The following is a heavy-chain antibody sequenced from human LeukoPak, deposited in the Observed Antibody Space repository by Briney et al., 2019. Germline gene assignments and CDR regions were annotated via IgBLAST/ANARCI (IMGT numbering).Heavy chain of an antibody. CDR2: ISGSGGST. D-gene: IGHD6-13*01. Sequence: PGGPLRLSCAASGFTFSSYAMSWVRQAPGKGLEWVSAISGSGGSTYYADSVKGRFTISRDNSKNTLYLQMNSLRAEDTAVYYCAKDSSSWYDLSNFDYWGQGTLVTVSS. CDR1: GFTFSSYA. J-gene: IGHJ4*02. CDR3: AKDSSSWYDLSNFDY. V-gene: IGHV3-23*01.